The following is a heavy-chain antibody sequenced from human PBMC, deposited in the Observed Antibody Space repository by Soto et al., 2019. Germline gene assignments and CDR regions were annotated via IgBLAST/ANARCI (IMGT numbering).Heavy chain of an antibody. CDR2: IIPIFGTA. V-gene: IGHV1-69*01. CDR3: ASYTYGDWALYWYFDL. Sequence: QVQLVQSGAEVKKPGSSVKVSCKASGGTFSSYAISWVRQAPGQGLEWMGGIIPIFGTANYAQKFQGRGTITADESTSTAYMELSSLRSEDTAVYYCASYTYGDWALYWYFDLWGRGTLVTVSS. J-gene: IGHJ2*01. D-gene: IGHD4-17*01. CDR1: GGTFSSYA.